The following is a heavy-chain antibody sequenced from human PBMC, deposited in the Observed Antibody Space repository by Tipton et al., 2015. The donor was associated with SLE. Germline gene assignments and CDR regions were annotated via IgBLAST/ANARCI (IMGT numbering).Heavy chain of an antibody. CDR1: GFTFSSYG. Sequence: SLRLSCAASGFTFSSYGMHWVRQAPAKGLEWVAVIWYDGSNKHYADSVKGRFAISRDNSKNTLYLQMNSLRPEDTAVYYCARAQYYYDSSGYHKGDYFDYWGQGPLVTVSS. V-gene: IGHV3-33*01. J-gene: IGHJ4*02. CDR3: ARAQYYYDSSGYHKGDYFDY. D-gene: IGHD3-22*01. CDR2: IWYDGSNK.